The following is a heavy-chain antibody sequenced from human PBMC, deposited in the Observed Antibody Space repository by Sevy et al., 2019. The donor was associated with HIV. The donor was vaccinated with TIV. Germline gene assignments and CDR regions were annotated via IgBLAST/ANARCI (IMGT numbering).Heavy chain of an antibody. J-gene: IGHJ4*02. D-gene: IGHD6-6*01. CDR1: GFTFSSYA. CDR3: AKDRGAARPGYYFDY. CDR2: ISGSGGST. Sequence: GGSLRLSCAASGFTFSSYAMSWVRQAPGKGLEWISAISGSGGSTYYADSVKGRFTISRDNSKNTLYLQMNSLRAEDTAVYYCAKDRGAARPGYYFDYWGQGTLVTVSS. V-gene: IGHV3-23*01.